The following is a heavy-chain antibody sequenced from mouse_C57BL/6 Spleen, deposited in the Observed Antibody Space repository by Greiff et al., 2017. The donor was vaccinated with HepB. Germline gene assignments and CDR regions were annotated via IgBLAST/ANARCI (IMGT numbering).Heavy chain of an antibody. J-gene: IGHJ4*01. CDR2: INPNNGGT. CDR3: ARSPLMDY. V-gene: IGHV1-26*01. CDR1: GYTFTDYY. D-gene: IGHD6-1*01. Sequence: VQLQQSGPELVKPGASVKISCKASGYTFTDYYMNWVKQSHGKSLEWIGDINPNNGGTSYNQKFKGKATLTVDKSSSTAYMELRSLTSEDSAVYYCARSPLMDYWGQGTSVTVSS.